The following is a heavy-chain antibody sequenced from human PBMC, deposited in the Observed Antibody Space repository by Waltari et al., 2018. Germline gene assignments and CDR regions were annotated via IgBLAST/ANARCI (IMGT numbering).Heavy chain of an antibody. CDR3: AKERDTAYYD. V-gene: IGHV3-23*01. Sequence: EVQLLESGGGLVQPGGSLRLSCAASGFTFSSFAMTWVRPAPGKGLEWVSGISDIGKTYYADSVKGRFTSSRDNSKNTLYLQMNTLRAEDTAIYYCAKERDTAYYDWGQGTLVIVSS. CDR1: GFTFSSFA. D-gene: IGHD5-18*01. CDR2: ISDIGKT. J-gene: IGHJ4*02.